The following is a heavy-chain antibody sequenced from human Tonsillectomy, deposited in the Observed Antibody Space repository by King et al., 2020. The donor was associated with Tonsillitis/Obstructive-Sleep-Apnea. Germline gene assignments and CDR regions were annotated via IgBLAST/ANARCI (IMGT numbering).Heavy chain of an antibody. D-gene: IGHD2-2*01. V-gene: IGHV4-31*01. CDR2: IYYSGST. CDR3: ARERRSSTSSYYFDY. CDR1: GGSISSGGYY. J-gene: IGHJ4*02. Sequence: VPLQESGPGLVKPSQTLSLTCTVSGGSISSGGYYWSWIRQHPGKGLEWIGYIYYSGSTYYNPSLKSLVTISVDTSKNQFSLKLSSVTAADTAVYYCARERRSSTSSYYFDYWGQGTLVTVSS.